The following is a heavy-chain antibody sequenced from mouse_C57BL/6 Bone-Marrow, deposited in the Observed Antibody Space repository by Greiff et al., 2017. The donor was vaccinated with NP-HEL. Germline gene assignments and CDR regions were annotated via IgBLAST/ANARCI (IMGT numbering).Heavy chain of an antibody. Sequence: QVQLQQSGAELVKPGASVKMSCKASGYTFTSYWITWVKQRPGQGLEWIGDIYPGSGSTNYNEKFKSKATLTVDTSSSTAYMQLSSLTSEDSAVYYCARSAQATDAMDYWGQGTSVTVSS. J-gene: IGHJ4*01. CDR3: ARSAQATDAMDY. CDR1: GYTFTSYW. CDR2: IYPGSGST. D-gene: IGHD3-2*02. V-gene: IGHV1-55*01.